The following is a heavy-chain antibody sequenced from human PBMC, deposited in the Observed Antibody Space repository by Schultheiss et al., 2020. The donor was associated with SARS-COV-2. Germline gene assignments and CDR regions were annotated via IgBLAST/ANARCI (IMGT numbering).Heavy chain of an antibody. V-gene: IGHV4-34*01. CDR3: ARGRGLLWFRESTMFDY. J-gene: IGHJ4*02. CDR2: INHSGST. D-gene: IGHD3-10*01. Sequence: SETLSLTCAVYGGSFSGYYWSWIRQPPGKGLEWIGEINHSGSTNYNPSLKSRVTISVDTSKNQFSLKLSSVTAADTAVYYCARGRGLLWFRESTMFDYWGQGTLVTVSS. CDR1: GGSFSGYY.